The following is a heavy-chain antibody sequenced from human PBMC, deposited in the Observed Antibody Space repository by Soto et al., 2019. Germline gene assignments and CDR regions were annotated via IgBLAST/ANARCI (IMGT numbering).Heavy chain of an antibody. CDR3: ASSWNYAGTMVRGVIPFDY. V-gene: IGHV1-69*01. CDR1: GGTFSSYA. D-gene: IGHD3-10*01. Sequence: QVQLVQSGAEVKKPGSSVKVSCKASGGTFSSYAISWVRQAPGQGIEWMGGIIPIFGTANYAQKFQGRVTITADESTSTAYMELSSLRSEDTAVYYCASSWNYAGTMVRGVIPFDYWGQGTLVTVSS. CDR2: IIPIFGTA. J-gene: IGHJ4*02.